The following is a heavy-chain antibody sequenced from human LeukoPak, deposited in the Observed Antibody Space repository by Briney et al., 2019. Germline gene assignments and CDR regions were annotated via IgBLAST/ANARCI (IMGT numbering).Heavy chain of an antibody. CDR2: IITTGGVT. V-gene: IGHV3-23*01. Sequence: GGSLRLSCTASGFTFNNYGMSWVRQAPGKGLEWVSSIITTGGVTDYADSVKGRFTISRDNSRNTLYMQMNSLRAEDTAVYYCAKIPQVATYTVPNFDFWGQGTLVTVSS. CDR3: AKIPQVATYTVPNFDF. D-gene: IGHD3-16*01. J-gene: IGHJ4*02. CDR1: GFTFNNYG.